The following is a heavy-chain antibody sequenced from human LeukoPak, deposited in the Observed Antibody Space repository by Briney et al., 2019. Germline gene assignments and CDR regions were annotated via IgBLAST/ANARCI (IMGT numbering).Heavy chain of an antibody. CDR2: IKQDGSEK. V-gene: IGHV3-7*01. CDR1: GFTFSSYW. CDR3: ARARLRHSSGCFDY. D-gene: IGHD6-19*01. J-gene: IGHJ4*02. Sequence: GGSLRLSCAASGFTFSSYWMSWVRQAPGKGLEWVANIKQDGSEKYYVDSVKGRFTISRDNAKNSLYLQMNSLRAEDTAVYYCARARLRHSSGCFDYWGQGTLVTVSS.